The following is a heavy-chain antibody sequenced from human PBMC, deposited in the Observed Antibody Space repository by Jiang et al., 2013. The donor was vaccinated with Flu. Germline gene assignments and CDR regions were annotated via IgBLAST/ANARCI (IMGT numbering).Heavy chain of an antibody. D-gene: IGHD2/OR15-2a*01. V-gene: IGHV3-33*08. Sequence: SCTGSGFNLRTYAMHWVRQAPGKGLEWIAFIWYDGTNKYYGDSVKGRFTISRDNSDNTLYLQMHSLRVEDTAVYYCARDLRNFRFPTWSSRQGAIDCWGQGTLVTVSS. CDR3: ARDLRNFRFPTWSSRQGAIDC. J-gene: IGHJ4*02. CDR1: GFNLRTYA. CDR2: IWYDGTNK.